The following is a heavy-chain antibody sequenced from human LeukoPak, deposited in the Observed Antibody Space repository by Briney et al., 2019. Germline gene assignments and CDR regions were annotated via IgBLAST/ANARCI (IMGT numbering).Heavy chain of an antibody. J-gene: IGHJ1*01. Sequence: ASVKVSCKASGYTFTGYYMHWVRQAPGQGLEWVGWINPNSGGTNYAQKFQGWVTMTRDTSISTAYMELSRLRSDDTAVYYCARSIAAAGTAAFQHWGQGTLVTVSS. CDR3: ARSIAAAGTAAFQH. CDR2: INPNSGGT. V-gene: IGHV1-2*04. CDR1: GYTFTGYY. D-gene: IGHD6-13*01.